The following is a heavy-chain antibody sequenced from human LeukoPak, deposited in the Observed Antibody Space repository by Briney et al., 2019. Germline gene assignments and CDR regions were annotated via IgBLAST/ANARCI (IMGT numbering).Heavy chain of an antibody. V-gene: IGHV1-69*01. J-gene: IGHJ6*03. CDR3: ASTYYDILTGSPTHYYYYMDV. D-gene: IGHD3-9*01. CDR1: GGTFSSYA. Sequence: SVKVSCKASGGTFSSYAISWVRQAPGQGLEWMGGIIPIFGTANYAQKFQGRVTITADESTSTAYMELSSLRSEDTAVYYCASTYYDILTGSPTHYYYYMDVWGKGTTVTVSS. CDR2: IIPIFGTA.